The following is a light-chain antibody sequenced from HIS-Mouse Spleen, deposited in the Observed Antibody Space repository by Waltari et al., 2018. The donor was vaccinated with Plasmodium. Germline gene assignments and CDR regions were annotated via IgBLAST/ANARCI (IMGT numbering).Light chain of an antibody. J-gene: IGKJ1*01. CDR3: QQYGSSSWT. CDR1: QSVSSSY. V-gene: IGKV3-20*01. Sequence: EIVLTQSPGTLSLSPGERATLSCRASQSVSSSYLAWYQQKPGPAPRLLIYGASSRATGIPDGFSGRGSGTDFTLTISRLEPEDFAVYYCQQYGSSSWTFGQGTKVEIK. CDR2: GAS.